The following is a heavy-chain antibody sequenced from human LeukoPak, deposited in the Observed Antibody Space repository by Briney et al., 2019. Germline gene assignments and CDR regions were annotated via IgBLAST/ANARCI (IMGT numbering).Heavy chain of an antibody. Sequence: SVKVSCKASGGTFSSYAISWVRQAPGQGLEWMGGIIPIFGTANYAQKFQGRVTITADESTSTAYMELSSLRAEDTALYYCVKDGRVRRRDYWGYLDCWGQGTLVTVSS. J-gene: IGHJ4*02. CDR2: IIPIFGTA. CDR3: VKDGRVRRRDYWGYLDC. V-gene: IGHV1-69*13. CDR1: GGTFSSYA. D-gene: IGHD7-27*01.